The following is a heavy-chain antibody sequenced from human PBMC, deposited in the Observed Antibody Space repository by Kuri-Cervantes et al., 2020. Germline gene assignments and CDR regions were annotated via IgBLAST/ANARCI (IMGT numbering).Heavy chain of an antibody. Sequence: GESLKISCAASGFTFNNYWMTWVRQAPGRGMEWVANIKEDGSETSYVGSVKGRFTISRDNAKNSLYLQMNSQRAEDTALYYCAKATNYYDSSGVDYWGQGTLVTVSS. J-gene: IGHJ4*02. CDR1: GFTFNNYW. D-gene: IGHD3-22*01. CDR3: AKATNYYDSSGVDY. CDR2: IKEDGSET. V-gene: IGHV3-7*03.